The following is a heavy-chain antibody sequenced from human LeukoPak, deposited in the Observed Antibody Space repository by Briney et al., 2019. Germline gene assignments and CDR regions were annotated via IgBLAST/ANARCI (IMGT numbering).Heavy chain of an antibody. CDR2: IAPISGTP. J-gene: IGHJ3*01. D-gene: IGHD3-10*01. CDR1: GGTFTHFV. CDR3: AREGEYYAESGNLIDAADV. V-gene: IGHV1-69*06. Sequence: ASVKVSCKASGGTFTHFVISWLRQAPGQGLEGMGGIAPISGTPVYAQKFQDRVNITSDTSTNTAYMEMSSLTSEDTAMYSCAREGEYYAESGNLIDAADVWGQGTMVTVSA.